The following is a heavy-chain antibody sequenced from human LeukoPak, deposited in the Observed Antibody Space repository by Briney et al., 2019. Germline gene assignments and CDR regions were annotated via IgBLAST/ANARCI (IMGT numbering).Heavy chain of an antibody. D-gene: IGHD3-10*01. V-gene: IGHV1-69*01. CDR1: GGTFSSYA. J-gene: IGHJ4*02. CDR2: IIPIFGTA. CDR3: ARDHRIMVRGVIIPEGFDY. Sequence: ASVKVSCKASGGTFSSYAISWVRQAPGQGLEWMGGIIPIFGTANYAQKFQGRVTITADESTSTAYMELSSLGSEDTAVYYCARDHRIMVRGVIIPEGFDYWGQGTLVTVSS.